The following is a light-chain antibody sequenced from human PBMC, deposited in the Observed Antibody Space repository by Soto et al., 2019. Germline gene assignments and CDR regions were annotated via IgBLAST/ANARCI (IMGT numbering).Light chain of an antibody. V-gene: IGLV2-23*01. CDR2: EGT. CDR3: CSYAGSTTWV. Sequence: QSALTQPASVSGSPGQSITITCTGTSSDVGSYDLVSWYQQHPGKAPKLIIYEGTKRPSGASNRFSGSKSGNTASLTISGLQAEDEADYYCCSYAGSTTWVFGGGTKLTVL. J-gene: IGLJ3*02. CDR1: SSDVGSYDL.